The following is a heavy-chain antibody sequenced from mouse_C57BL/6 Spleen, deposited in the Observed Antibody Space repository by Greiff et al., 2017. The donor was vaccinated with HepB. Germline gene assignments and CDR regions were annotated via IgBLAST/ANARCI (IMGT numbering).Heavy chain of an antibody. D-gene: IGHD2-4*01. J-gene: IGHJ3*01. CDR3: ARDYDYRAWFAY. V-gene: IGHV3-6*01. Sequence: EVQLQQSGPGLVKPSQSLSLTCSVTGYSITSGYYWNWIRQFPGNKLEWMGYISYDGSNNYNPSLKNRISITRDTSKNQFFLKLNSVTTEDTATYYCARDYDYRAWFAYWGQGTLVTVSA. CDR2: ISYDGSN. CDR1: GYSITSGYY.